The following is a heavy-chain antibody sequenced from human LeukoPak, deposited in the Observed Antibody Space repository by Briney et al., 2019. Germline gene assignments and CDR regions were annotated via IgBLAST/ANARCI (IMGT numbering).Heavy chain of an antibody. D-gene: IGHD2-2*03. Sequence: ASVKVSCKASGYTFTGYYMQWVRQAPGQGLEWMGWINPNSGGTNYAQKFQGRVTMTRDTSISTAYMELSRLRSDDTAVYYCASGYCSSTSCLYYYYYYGMDVWGQGTTVTVSS. CDR2: INPNSGGT. CDR1: GYTFTGYY. V-gene: IGHV1-2*02. J-gene: IGHJ6*02. CDR3: ASGYCSSTSCLYYYYYYGMDV.